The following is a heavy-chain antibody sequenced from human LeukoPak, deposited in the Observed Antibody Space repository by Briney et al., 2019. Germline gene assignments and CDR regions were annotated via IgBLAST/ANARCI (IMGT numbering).Heavy chain of an antibody. V-gene: IGHV4-30-4*07. Sequence: SETLSLTCAVSGGSISSGGYSWSWIRQPPGKGLEWIGYIYYSGSTYYNPSLKSRVTISVDTSKNQISLKLSSVTAADTAVYYCARLSAVYSGYDIHYYYYMDVWGKGTTVTISS. CDR2: IYYSGST. CDR3: ARLSAVYSGYDIHYYYYMDV. CDR1: GGSISSGGYS. D-gene: IGHD5-12*01. J-gene: IGHJ6*03.